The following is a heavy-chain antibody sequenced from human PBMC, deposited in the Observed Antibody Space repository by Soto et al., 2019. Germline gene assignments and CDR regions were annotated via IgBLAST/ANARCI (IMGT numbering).Heavy chain of an antibody. CDR3: ARHISSGTNIAAIRSFAP. Sequence: QVQLQESGPGLVKLSETLSLTCTVSGGSINSYYWSWIRQPPGKGLEWIGYIYYSGSTNYNPSLKSRITISADTSKIQFSLNLSSVTAADTAVYYCARHISSGTNIAAIRSFAPWGQGTLVTVSS. CDR1: GGSINSYY. J-gene: IGHJ5*02. D-gene: IGHD1-7*01. CDR2: IYYSGST. V-gene: IGHV4-59*08.